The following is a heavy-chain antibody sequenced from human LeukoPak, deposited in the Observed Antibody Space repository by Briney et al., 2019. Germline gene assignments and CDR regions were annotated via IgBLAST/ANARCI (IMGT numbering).Heavy chain of an antibody. Sequence: ASVKVSCKASGYTFTDYYMHWVRQAPGQGLEWMGWINPNSGGTNYAQSFQGRVTMTRDTSISTAYMELSRLRSDDTAVYYCARDLTGRSDYWGQGALVTVSS. J-gene: IGHJ4*02. D-gene: IGHD3-9*01. CDR2: INPNSGGT. CDR3: ARDLTGRSDY. V-gene: IGHV1-2*02. CDR1: GYTFTDYY.